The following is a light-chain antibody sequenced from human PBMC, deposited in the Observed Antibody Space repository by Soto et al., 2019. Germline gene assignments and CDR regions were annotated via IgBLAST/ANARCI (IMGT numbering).Light chain of an antibody. V-gene: IGKV3-20*01. CDR3: QQYGSSPWT. J-gene: IGKJ1*01. CDR2: GAS. Sequence: EIVLTQSPGTLSLSPGERATLSCRASQSVSSSYLAWYQQKPGQAPRRLIYGASSRATGIPDRFSGSGSGTDFTLTISRLETEDFVVYYCQQYGSSPWTLGQGTKVEIK. CDR1: QSVSSSY.